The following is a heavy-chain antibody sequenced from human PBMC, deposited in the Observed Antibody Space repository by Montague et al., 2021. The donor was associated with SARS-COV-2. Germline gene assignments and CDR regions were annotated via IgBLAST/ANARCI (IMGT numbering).Heavy chain of an antibody. Sequence: SETLSLTCAVSGGSISSSNWWSWIRQPPGKGLEWIGEINHSGSTNYNPSLKSRVTISVDTSKNQFSLKLSSVTAADTAVYYCARGYDYVWGSYRYLHWFDPWGQGTLVTVSS. CDR3: ARGYDYVWGSYRYLHWFDP. V-gene: IGHV4-4*02. CDR2: INHSGST. J-gene: IGHJ5*02. CDR1: GGSISSSNW. D-gene: IGHD3-16*02.